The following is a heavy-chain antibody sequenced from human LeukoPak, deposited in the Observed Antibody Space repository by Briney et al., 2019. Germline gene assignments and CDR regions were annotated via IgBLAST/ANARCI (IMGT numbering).Heavy chain of an antibody. Sequence: SETLSLTCTVSGGPISSSSYYWGWIRQPPGKGLEWIGSIYYSGSTYYNPSLKSRVTISVDTSKNQFSLKLSSVTAADTAVYYCAREVRAVAGTVDYWGQGTLVTVSS. V-gene: IGHV4-39*07. CDR2: IYYSGST. J-gene: IGHJ4*02. CDR1: GGPISSSSYY. D-gene: IGHD6-19*01. CDR3: AREVRAVAGTVDY.